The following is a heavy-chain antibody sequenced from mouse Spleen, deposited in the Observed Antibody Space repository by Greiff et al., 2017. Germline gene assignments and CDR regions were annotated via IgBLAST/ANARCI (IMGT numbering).Heavy chain of an antibody. Sequence: EVMLVESGGGLVKPVGSLKLSCAASGFTFSSYAMSWVRQTPEKRLEWVATISDGGSYTYYPDNVKGRFTISRDNAKNNLYLQMSHLKSEDTAMYYCARGRDYYGSSSYYFDYWGQGTTLTVSS. D-gene: IGHD1-1*01. CDR1: GFTFSSYA. V-gene: IGHV5-4*03. J-gene: IGHJ2*01. CDR3: ARGRDYYGSSSYYFDY. CDR2: ISDGGSYT.